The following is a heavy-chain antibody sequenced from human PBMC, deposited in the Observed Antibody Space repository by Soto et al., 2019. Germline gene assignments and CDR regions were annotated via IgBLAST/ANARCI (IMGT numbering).Heavy chain of an antibody. Sequence: QVQLVQSGAEVKKPGASVKVSCKASGYTFTGYYMHWVRQAPGQGLEWMGWINPNSGGTNYAQKFQGRVTMTRETSISTAYMELSRLRSDDTAVYYCASIPYCSSTSCYITYYYYGMDVWGQGTTVTVSS. CDR3: ASIPYCSSTSCYITYYYYGMDV. V-gene: IGHV1-2*02. D-gene: IGHD2-2*02. CDR2: INPNSGGT. J-gene: IGHJ6*02. CDR1: GYTFTGYY.